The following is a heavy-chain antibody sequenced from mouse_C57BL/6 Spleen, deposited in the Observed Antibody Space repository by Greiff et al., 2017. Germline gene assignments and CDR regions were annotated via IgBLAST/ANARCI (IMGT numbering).Heavy chain of an antibody. CDR1: GYSFTDYN. CDR3: ARSITTVVATHFDY. D-gene: IGHD1-1*01. Sequence: QLQQSGPELVKPGASVKISCKASGYSFTDYNMNWVKQSNGKSLEWIGVINPNYGTTSYNQKFKGKATLTVDQSSSTAYMQLNSLTSEDSAVYYCARSITTVVATHFDYWGQGTTLTVSS. CDR2: INPNYGTT. J-gene: IGHJ2*01. V-gene: IGHV1-39*01.